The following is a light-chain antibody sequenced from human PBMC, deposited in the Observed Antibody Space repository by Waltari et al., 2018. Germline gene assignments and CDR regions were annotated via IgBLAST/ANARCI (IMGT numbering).Light chain of an antibody. V-gene: IGKV3-15*01. J-gene: IGKJ2*02. CDR1: QSVSSN. CDR3: QQYNTWPPST. CDR2: GAS. Sequence: EIVMTQSPAALSVSPGERATLSCRASQSVSSNLAWYQHKPGQPPRLLISGASTRATGVSARFSGSGSGTEFTLTISSLQSEDSAIYYCQQYNTWPPSTFGQGTKLEIK.